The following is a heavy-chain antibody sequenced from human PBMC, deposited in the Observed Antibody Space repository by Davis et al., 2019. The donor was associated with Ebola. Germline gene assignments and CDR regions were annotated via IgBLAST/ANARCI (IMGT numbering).Heavy chain of an antibody. V-gene: IGHV1-18*01. CDR2: ISAYNGNT. Sequence: ASVKVSCKASGYTFTSYGISWVRQAPGQGLEWMGWISAYNGNTNYAQKLQGRVTMTTDTSTSTAYMELRSLRSDDTAVYYCARDYYDFWSGYFSNWFDPWGQGTLVTVSS. J-gene: IGHJ5*02. CDR3: ARDYYDFWSGYFSNWFDP. D-gene: IGHD3-3*01. CDR1: GYTFTSYG.